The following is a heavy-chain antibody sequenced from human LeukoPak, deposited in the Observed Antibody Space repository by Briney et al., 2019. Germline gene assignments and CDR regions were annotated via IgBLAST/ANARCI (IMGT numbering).Heavy chain of an antibody. J-gene: IGHJ5*01. D-gene: IGHD6-19*01. CDR3: AGNSGWYTDS. Sequence: SETLSLTCAVYGGSFSRYYWSWIRQPPGKGLEWIGEIYHTGRTNYNASLKSRVTMSVDKSKNQFSLMLRSVTAADTAVYYCAGNSGWYTDSWGRGTLVIVSS. CDR1: GGSFSRYY. V-gene: IGHV4-34*01. CDR2: IYHTGRT.